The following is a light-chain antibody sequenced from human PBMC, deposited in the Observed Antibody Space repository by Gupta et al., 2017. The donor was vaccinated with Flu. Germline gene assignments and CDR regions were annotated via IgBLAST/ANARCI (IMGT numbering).Light chain of an antibody. CDR3: QQYNSYPYT. V-gene: IGKV1-5*03. J-gene: IGKJ2*01. CDR2: KAS. CDR1: QSISSW. Sequence: PSTLSASVGDRVTITCRASQSISSWLAWYQQKPGKAPKVLIYKASSLETGVPSRFSGSGSGTEFTLTISSLQPDDFATYYCQQYNSYPYTFGQGTKLEIK.